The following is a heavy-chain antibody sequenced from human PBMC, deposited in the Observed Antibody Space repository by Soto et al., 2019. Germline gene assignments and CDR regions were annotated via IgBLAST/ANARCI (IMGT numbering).Heavy chain of an antibody. V-gene: IGHV3-30-3*01. J-gene: IGHJ4*02. CDR3: ARESGYYTTPLFDY. D-gene: IGHD3-3*01. CDR2: ISYDGSNK. Sequence: QVQLVESGGGVVQPGRSLRLSCAASGFTFSSYAMHWVRQALGKGLEWVAVISYDGSNKNYADSVKGRFTISRDNAKNTLYLQMNSLRAEDTAVYYCARESGYYTTPLFDYWGQGTLVTVSS. CDR1: GFTFSSYA.